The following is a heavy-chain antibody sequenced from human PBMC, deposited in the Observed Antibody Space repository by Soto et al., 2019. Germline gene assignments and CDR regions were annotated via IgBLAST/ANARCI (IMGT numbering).Heavy chain of an antibody. V-gene: IGHV1-69*13. CDR2: IIPIFGTA. J-gene: IGHJ3*02. D-gene: IGHD3-16*02. CDR3: ARDFITFGGVIVPDAFDI. Sequence: WASVKVSCKASGGTFSSYAISWVRQAPGQGLEWMGGIIPIFGTANYAQKFQGRVTITADESTSTAYMELSSLRSEDTAVYYCARDFITFGGVIVPDAFDIWGQGTMVTVSS. CDR1: GGTFSSYA.